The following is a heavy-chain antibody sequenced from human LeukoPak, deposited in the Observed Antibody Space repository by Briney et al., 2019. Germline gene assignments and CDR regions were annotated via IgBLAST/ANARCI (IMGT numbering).Heavy chain of an antibody. CDR3: ARGDDYSDYWGLY. J-gene: IGHJ4*02. CDR1: GYTFTKYG. V-gene: IGHV1-18*01. Sequence: GASVKVSCKASGYTFTKYGITWVRQAPGQGLEWMGWISTYNGNTNYAQRLQGRVTMTTDTSTSTAYMELRSLISDDAAVYYCARGDDYSDYWGLYWGQGTLVTVSS. D-gene: IGHD4-11*01. CDR2: ISTYNGNT.